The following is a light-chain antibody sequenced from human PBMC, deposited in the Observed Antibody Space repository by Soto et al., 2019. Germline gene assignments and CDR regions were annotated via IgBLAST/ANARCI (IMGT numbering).Light chain of an antibody. CDR1: RSNIGYNG. Sequence: QSVLSQPPSASGTSGQRVTSSCSGSRSNIGYNGVQWFQQQDPITTPKLLIYSNNQLPSGVPDRFSGSKSGTSASLAISGLQSEDEADFYCAAWETRLNGVVFGGGPNLTVL. CDR3: AAWETRLNGVV. J-gene: IGLJ2*01. V-gene: IGLV1-44*01. CDR2: SNN.